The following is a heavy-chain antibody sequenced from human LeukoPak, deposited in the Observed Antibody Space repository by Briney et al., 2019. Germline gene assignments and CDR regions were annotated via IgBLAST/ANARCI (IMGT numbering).Heavy chain of an antibody. D-gene: IGHD6-6*01. V-gene: IGHV1-8*01. J-gene: IGHJ6*02. CDR3: VRGGYSSSRYYYYGMDV. Sequence: ASVKVSCKASGYTFTNYDINWVRQATGQGLEWMGWVNPNSGNTGYAQKFQGRVTMSMNTSINTAYMELSSLRSEDTAVYYCVRGGYSSSRYYYYGMDVWGQGTTVTVSS. CDR2: VNPNSGNT. CDR1: GYTFTNYD.